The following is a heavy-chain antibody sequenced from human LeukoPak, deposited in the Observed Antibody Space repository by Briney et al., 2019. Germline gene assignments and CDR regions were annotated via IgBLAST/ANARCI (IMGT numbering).Heavy chain of an antibody. CDR1: GFTFSSYA. D-gene: IGHD6-6*01. Sequence: GGSLRLSCAASGFTFSSYAMSWVRQAPGKGLEWVSAISGSGGSTYYADSVKGRFTISRDNSKNTLYLQMNSLRAEDTAVYYWAKDPRGSSSSVRYYYYYLDVWGKGTTVAVSS. CDR2: ISGSGGST. V-gene: IGHV3-23*01. J-gene: IGHJ6*03. CDR3: AKDPRGSSSSVRYYYYYLDV.